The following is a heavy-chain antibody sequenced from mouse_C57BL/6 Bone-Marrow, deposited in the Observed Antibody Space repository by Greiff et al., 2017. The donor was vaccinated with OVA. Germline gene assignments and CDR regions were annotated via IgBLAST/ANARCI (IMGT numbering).Heavy chain of an antibody. J-gene: IGHJ4*01. Sequence: VQLQQSGPGLVKPSQSLSLTCSVTGYSITSGYYWNWIRQFPGNKLEWMGYISYDGSNNYNPSLKNRISITRDTSKNQFFLKLNSVTTEDTATYYCARGDYYGSDYYAMDYWGQGTSVTVSS. CDR1: GYSITSGYY. CDR2: ISYDGSN. D-gene: IGHD1-1*01. CDR3: ARGDYYGSDYYAMDY. V-gene: IGHV3-6*01.